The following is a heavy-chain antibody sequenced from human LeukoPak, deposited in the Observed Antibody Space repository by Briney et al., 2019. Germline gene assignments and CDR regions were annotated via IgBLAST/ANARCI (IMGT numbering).Heavy chain of an antibody. D-gene: IGHD1-26*01. Sequence: SETLSLTCTVSGGSIVSISHYWGWIRQPPGKGLEWIGTIYYSGNTYYNPSLKSRVTISADTSKNQFSLKLSSVTAADTAVYYCASGSSGSYYPYYFDYWGQGTLVTVSS. CDR2: IYYSGNT. CDR3: ASGSSGSYYPYYFDY. J-gene: IGHJ4*02. V-gene: IGHV4-39*01. CDR1: GGSIVSISHY.